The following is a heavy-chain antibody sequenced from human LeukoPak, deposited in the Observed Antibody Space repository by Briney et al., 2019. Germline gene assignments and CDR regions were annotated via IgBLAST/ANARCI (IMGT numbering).Heavy chain of an antibody. J-gene: IGHJ4*02. CDR2: ITGSDGST. D-gene: IGHD2-21*02. CDR1: AFTFSSYA. CDR3: ARHISPGFCGGDCHSLGYYFDY. Sequence: GGSLRLSCAAPAFTFSSYAMSWVRQAPGKGLEWVSSITGSDGSTYYSDSVKGRFTISRDNSKNTLYVQMNSLRAKSTAVYYCARHISPGFCGGDCHSLGYYFDYWGEGTLLTLSS. V-gene: IGHV3-23*01.